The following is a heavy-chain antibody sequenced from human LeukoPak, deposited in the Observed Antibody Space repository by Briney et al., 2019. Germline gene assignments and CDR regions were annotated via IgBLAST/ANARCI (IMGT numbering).Heavy chain of an antibody. CDR1: GGSISSHY. D-gene: IGHD4-23*01. Sequence: PSETLSLTCTVSGGSISSHYWSWIRQPPGKGLEWIGYIYYSGSTNYNPSLKSRVTISVDTSKNQFSLKLSSVTAADTAVYYCARLGGPPYYYGMDVWGQGTTVTVSS. CDR3: ARLGGPPYYYGMDV. J-gene: IGHJ6*02. CDR2: IYYSGST. V-gene: IGHV4-59*11.